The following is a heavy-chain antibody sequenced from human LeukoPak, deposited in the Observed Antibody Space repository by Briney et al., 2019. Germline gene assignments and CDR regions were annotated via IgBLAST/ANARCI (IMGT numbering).Heavy chain of an antibody. CDR1: GGTFSSYA. CDR2: IIPIFGTA. Sequence: SVKVSCKASGGTFSSYAIRWVRQAPGQGLEWMGGIIPIFGTANYAQKFQGRVTITADESTSTAYMELSSLRSEDTAVYYCARATYYDILTGYYPYYYYGMDVWGKGTTVTVSS. CDR3: ARATYYDILTGYYPYYYYGMDV. D-gene: IGHD3-9*01. V-gene: IGHV1-69*13. J-gene: IGHJ6*04.